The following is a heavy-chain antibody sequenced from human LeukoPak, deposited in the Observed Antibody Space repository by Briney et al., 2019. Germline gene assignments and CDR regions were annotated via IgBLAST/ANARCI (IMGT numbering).Heavy chain of an antibody. CDR2: ISAYNGNT. V-gene: IGHV1-18*01. D-gene: IGHD3-3*01. CDR1: GYTFTSYG. J-gene: IGHJ6*02. Sequence: ASVKVSCKASGYTFTSYGISWVRQAPGQGLERMGWISAYNGNTNYAQKLQGRVTMTTDTSTSTAYMELRSLRSDDTAVYYCARDSGNTYYDFWSGLVSNYGMDVWGQGTTVTVSS. CDR3: ARDSGNTYYDFWSGLVSNYGMDV.